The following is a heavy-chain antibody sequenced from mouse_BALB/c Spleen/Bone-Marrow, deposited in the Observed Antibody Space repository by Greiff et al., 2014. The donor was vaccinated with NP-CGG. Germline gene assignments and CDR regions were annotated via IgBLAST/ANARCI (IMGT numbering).Heavy chain of an antibody. CDR3: AKGGIYLMDY. CDR1: GYSITSGYY. Sequence: EVQLQQSGPGLVEPSQSLSLTCSVTGYSITSGYYWNWIRQFPGNKLEWMGYISYDGSNNYNPSLKNRISITRDTSKNQFFLKLNSVTTEDTATYYCAKGGIYLMDYWGQGTSVTVSS. CDR2: ISYDGSN. J-gene: IGHJ4*01. V-gene: IGHV3-6*02. D-gene: IGHD5-5*01.